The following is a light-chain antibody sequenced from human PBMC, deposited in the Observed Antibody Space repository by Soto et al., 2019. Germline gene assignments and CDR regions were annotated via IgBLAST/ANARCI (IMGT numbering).Light chain of an antibody. Sequence: QMTQSPSAVSASVGDRVDITCRASHGISDELAWFQQKPGKAPQLLIYAASSLQSGVPSRFSGSGSGTDFTLTISSLQPEDFATYYCLQDYNYPPTFGQGTKWIS. CDR2: AAS. CDR1: HGISDE. CDR3: LQDYNYPPT. J-gene: IGKJ1*01. V-gene: IGKV1-6*01.